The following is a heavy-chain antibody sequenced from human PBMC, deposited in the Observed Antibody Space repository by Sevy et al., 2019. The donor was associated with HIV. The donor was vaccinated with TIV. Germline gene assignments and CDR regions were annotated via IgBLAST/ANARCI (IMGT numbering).Heavy chain of an antibody. CDR3: GRGGSYPHY. J-gene: IGHJ4*02. CDR1: GFTFSDYW. V-gene: IGHV3-7*01. CDR2: IKPDGREK. Sequence: GGSLRLSCAASGFTFSDYWMSWVRQAPGKGLEWVAHIKPDGREKYYVDSVKGRFTISRDNAKNSLYLQMNSLRVEDTAVYYCGRGGSYPHYCGQGALVTVSS. D-gene: IGHD1-26*01.